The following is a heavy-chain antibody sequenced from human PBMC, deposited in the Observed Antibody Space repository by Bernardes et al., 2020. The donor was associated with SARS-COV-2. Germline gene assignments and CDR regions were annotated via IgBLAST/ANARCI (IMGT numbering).Heavy chain of an antibody. V-gene: IGHV5-51*01. CDR1: GYSFTTYW. CDR2: IYPGDSDI. CDR3: ARHRYRSGWEGIDY. Sequence: GESLKISCKGSGYSFTTYWIGWVRQMPGKGLEWMGIIYPGDSDIRHSPSFQGQVTISVDKSISTAYLQWSSLEASDTAIYYCARHRYRSGWEGIDYWGQGTLVTVSS. D-gene: IGHD6-19*01. J-gene: IGHJ4*02.